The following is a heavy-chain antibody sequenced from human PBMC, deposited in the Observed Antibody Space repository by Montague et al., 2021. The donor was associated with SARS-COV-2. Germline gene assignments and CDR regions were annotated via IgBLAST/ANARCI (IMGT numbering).Heavy chain of an antibody. Sequence: CAISGDSVGSNTAAWRWNRQSPSGGLEWQGRTNYRSKWTSDYATSVEGRISIDPDTSKNQFFLHLRSVTPEDTGVYYCVRDTGSAQAGFDAWGQGTLVTVSS. J-gene: IGHJ4*02. CDR2: TNYRSKWTS. D-gene: IGHD4-17*01. V-gene: IGHV6-1*01. CDR3: VRDTGSAQAGFDA. CDR1: GDSVGSNTAA.